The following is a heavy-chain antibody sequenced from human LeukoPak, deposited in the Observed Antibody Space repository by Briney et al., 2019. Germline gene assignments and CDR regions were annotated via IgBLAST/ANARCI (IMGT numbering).Heavy chain of an antibody. Sequence: SETLSLTCTVSGGSITGYYWSWIRRPPWKGLQWIGYMYYTGSTNYNPSLKSRVTISVDTSKNQFSLNVTSVSAADTAVYYCARVVVAAGSNWFDSWGQGTLVTVSS. CDR3: ARVVVAAGSNWFDS. CDR1: GGSITGYY. D-gene: IGHD2-15*01. J-gene: IGHJ5*01. V-gene: IGHV4-59*01. CDR2: MYYTGST.